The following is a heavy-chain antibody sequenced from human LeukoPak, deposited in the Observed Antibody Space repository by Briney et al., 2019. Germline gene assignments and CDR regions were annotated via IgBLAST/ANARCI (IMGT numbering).Heavy chain of an antibody. J-gene: IGHJ5*02. CDR3: ARSMTTVTNWCS. D-gene: IGHD4-17*01. V-gene: IGHV4-30-4*01. Sequence: PSETLSLTCTVSGVSMSSGNYYWSWIRPPPGKGLEWIGYIYHTGSTYYSPSLKNRVTISVDTSKNQFSLNLASVTAADSAVYYCARSMTTVTNWCSWGQGTLVTVSS. CDR2: IYHTGST. CDR1: GVSMSSGNYY.